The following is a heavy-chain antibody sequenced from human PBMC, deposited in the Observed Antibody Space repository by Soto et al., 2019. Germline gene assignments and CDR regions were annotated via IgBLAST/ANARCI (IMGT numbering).Heavy chain of an antibody. CDR1: GFTFSDYG. V-gene: IGHV3-7*04. D-gene: IGHD6-6*01. Sequence: EVQLVESGGALVQPGGSLRLSCTASGFTFSDYGMTWVRQTPGKGLEWVANMKQDGSEKYYVDSVKGRFTISRDNAKNSLFLQMNGLRAEDTAVYYCVRGRRSSDYWGQGTLVTVSS. CDR3: VRGRRSSDY. J-gene: IGHJ4*02. CDR2: MKQDGSEK.